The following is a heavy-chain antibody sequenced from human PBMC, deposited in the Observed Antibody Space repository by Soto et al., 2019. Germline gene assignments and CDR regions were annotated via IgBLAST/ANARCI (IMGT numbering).Heavy chain of an antibody. CDR2: IYYSGST. Sequence: QLQLQESGPGLVKPSETLSLTCTVSGGSISSSSYYWGWIRQPSGKGLEWIGSIYYSGSTYYNPSLQGRVTISVDTSKNQFSLKLSSVTAADTAVYYCASSYGDYVSYWGQGTLVTVSS. V-gene: IGHV4-39*01. D-gene: IGHD4-17*01. CDR1: GGSISSSSYY. J-gene: IGHJ4*02. CDR3: ASSYGDYVSY.